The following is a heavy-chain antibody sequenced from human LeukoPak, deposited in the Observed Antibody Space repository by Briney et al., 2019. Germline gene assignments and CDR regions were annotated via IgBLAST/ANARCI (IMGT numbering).Heavy chain of an antibody. CDR2: ISGSGGST. CDR3: ARVRSGYSHYTRINWFDP. D-gene: IGHD6-13*01. V-gene: IGHV3-23*01. J-gene: IGHJ5*02. Sequence: GGSLRLSCAASGFTFSSYAMSWVRQAPGKGLEWVSAISGSGGSTYYADSVKGRFTISRDNAKNSLYLQMNSLRAEDTAVYYCARVRSGYSHYTRINWFDPWGQGTLVTVSS. CDR1: GFTFSSYA.